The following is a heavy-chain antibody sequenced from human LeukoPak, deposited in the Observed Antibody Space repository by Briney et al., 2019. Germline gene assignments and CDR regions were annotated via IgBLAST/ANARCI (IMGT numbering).Heavy chain of an antibody. CDR3: ARTAFQFGEYFYYMNV. V-gene: IGHV1-2*02. CDR2: INPNNGDT. Sequence: ASVKVSCKASGYTFTDYYMHWVRQAPGHGLEWMGWINPNNGDTNYAQKFQGRVTVTRDTSIGTAYMDLSGLTSDDTAVCYCARTAFQFGEYFYYMNVWGTGTTVTVSS. CDR1: GYTFTDYY. D-gene: IGHD3-10*01. J-gene: IGHJ6*03.